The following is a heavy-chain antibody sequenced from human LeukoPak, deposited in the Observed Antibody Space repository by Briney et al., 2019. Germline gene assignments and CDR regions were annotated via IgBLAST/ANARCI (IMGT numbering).Heavy chain of an antibody. CDR3: ARDLLLYFGEVTMAFDY. D-gene: IGHD3-10*01. Sequence: QSGGSLRLFCGPSGFPVSSHYMSCVREAPGEGLEWVANIKQYGSEKYYVDSVKGRFTISRDNAQNSLSLQMNSLRAEDTAVYYCARDLLLYFGEVTMAFDYWGLGTLVTVSS. V-gene: IGHV3-7*01. CDR1: GFPVSSHY. CDR2: IKQYGSEK. J-gene: IGHJ4*02.